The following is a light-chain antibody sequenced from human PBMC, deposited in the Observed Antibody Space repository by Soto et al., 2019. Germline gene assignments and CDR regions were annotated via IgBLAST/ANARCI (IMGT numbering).Light chain of an antibody. CDR2: DAS. V-gene: IGKV3-20*01. J-gene: IGKJ2*01. CDR1: QSVSSSY. CDR3: QQYGILYT. Sequence: EIGLTQSPGTLPLSPGEMATLSCRASQSVSSSYLAWHQQKPGQAPRLLIYDASSRATGVPDRFSGSGSGTGFSLTSSRLEPEDLGVYYCQQYGILYTVGQGTKLEI.